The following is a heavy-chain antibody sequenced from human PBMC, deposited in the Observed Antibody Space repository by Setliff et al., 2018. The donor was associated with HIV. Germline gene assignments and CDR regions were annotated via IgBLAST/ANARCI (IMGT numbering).Heavy chain of an antibody. CDR2: IYSTGST. D-gene: IGHD4-17*01. CDR1: GPSINIHY. Sequence: SETLSLTCTVSGPSINIHYWSWIRQSPGKAFEWIGYIYSTGSTNYNPSLQSRVTISMVASRNQFSLKVTSVTAADAAVYYCAKGAGFYGDYTFDHWGQGRQVTVSS. J-gene: IGHJ4*02. V-gene: IGHV4-59*11. CDR3: AKGAGFYGDYTFDH.